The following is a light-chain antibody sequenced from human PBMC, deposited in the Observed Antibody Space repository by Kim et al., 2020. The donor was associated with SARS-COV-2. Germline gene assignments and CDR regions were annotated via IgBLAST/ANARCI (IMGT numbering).Light chain of an antibody. J-gene: IGKJ2*01. CDR3: QQSFSTPYT. CDR1: QSITTY. V-gene: IGKV1-39*01. CDR2: GAS. Sequence: DIQMTQSPSFLSASVGDRVTITCRTSQSITTYLNWYQQKSGKAPKLLISGASTLQSGVPSSFGGSGSGTDFTLTISSLQSEDVASYYCQQSFSTPYTFGQGTKLEI.